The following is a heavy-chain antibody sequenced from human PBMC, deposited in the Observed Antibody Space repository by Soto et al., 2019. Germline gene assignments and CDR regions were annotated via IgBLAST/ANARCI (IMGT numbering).Heavy chain of an antibody. V-gene: IGHV5-51*01. Sequence: GESLKISCKGSGYSFSGYWIGWVRQIPGKGLEWMGVIYPGDSDTRYSPSFQGQVAFSVDKSTNTAYLQWSSLKASDTAMYYCARLPGVRGVFDGFNIWGQGTVVTVS. CDR2: IYPGDSDT. CDR3: ARLPGVRGVFDGFNI. D-gene: IGHD3-10*01. J-gene: IGHJ3*02. CDR1: GYSFSGYW.